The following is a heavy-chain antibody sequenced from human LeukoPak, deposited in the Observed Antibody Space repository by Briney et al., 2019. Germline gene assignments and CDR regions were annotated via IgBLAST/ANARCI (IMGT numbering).Heavy chain of an antibody. CDR1: GGSFSGYY. V-gene: IGHV4-34*01. CDR2: INHSGST. Sequence: PSETLSLTCAVYGGSFSGYYWSWIRQPPGKGLQWIGEINHSGSTNYNPSLKSRVTISVDTSKNQFSLKLSSVTAADTGVYYCASFKQWRIYYFDCGGQGTLVTVSS. CDR3: ASFKQWRIYYFDC. D-gene: IGHD6-19*01. J-gene: IGHJ4*02.